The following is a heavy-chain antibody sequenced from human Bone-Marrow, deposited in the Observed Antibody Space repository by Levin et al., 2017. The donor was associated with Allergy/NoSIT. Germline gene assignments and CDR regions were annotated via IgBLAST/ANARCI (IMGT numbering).Heavy chain of an antibody. D-gene: IGHD3-22*01. Sequence: GGSLRLSCAASGFTFSSYWMHWVRQVPGKGLVWVPRINSDGTSTNYADSVKGRFTISRDNAKNTVYLQMNSVRAEDTAVYYCARVGRYDTNNFYRWWGAFDIWGQGTMVTVSS. CDR2: INSDGTST. CDR3: ARVGRYDTNNFYRWWGAFDI. J-gene: IGHJ3*02. V-gene: IGHV3-74*01. CDR1: GFTFSSYW.